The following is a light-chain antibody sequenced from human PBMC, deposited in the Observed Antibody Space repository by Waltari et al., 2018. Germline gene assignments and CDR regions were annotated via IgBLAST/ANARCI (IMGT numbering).Light chain of an antibody. J-gene: IGKJ2*01. CDR1: QSVSSY. V-gene: IGKV3-11*01. Sequence: EIVLTQSPATLSLSPGERATLSCRASQSVSSYLAWYRQKPGQAPRLLIYDASNRATGIPARFSVSGSGTDFTLTISSLEPEDFADYYCQQRSNRPYTFGQGTKLEIK. CDR2: DAS. CDR3: QQRSNRPYT.